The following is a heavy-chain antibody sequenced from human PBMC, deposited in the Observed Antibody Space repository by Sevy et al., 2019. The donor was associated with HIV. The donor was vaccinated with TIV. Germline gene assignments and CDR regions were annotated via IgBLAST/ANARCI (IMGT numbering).Heavy chain of an antibody. CDR2: ISGSGGST. CDR3: AKVGSGKIVVVPAAAFDI. J-gene: IGHJ3*02. Sequence: GGSLRLSCAASGFTFSSYAMSWVRQAPGKGLEWVSAISGSGGSTYYADSVKGRFTISRVNSKNTLYLQMNSLRAEDTAVYYCAKVGSGKIVVVPAAAFDIWGQGTMVTVSS. CDR1: GFTFSSYA. D-gene: IGHD2-2*01. V-gene: IGHV3-23*01.